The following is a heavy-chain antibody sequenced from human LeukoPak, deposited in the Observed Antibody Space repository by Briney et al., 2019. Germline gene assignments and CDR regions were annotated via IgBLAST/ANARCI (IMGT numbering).Heavy chain of an antibody. CDR3: ARGDQLGGLWGNYQYYFDY. CDR2: IYYSGST. V-gene: IGHV4-31*03. J-gene: IGHJ4*02. Sequence: SETLSLTCTVSGVSIISGGYYWSWIRQHPGKGLGWIGYIYYSGSTYYNPSLKSRVTISVDTSKNQFSLNLRSVTAADTAVFYCARGDQLGGLWGNYQYYFDYWGQGILVTVSS. CDR1: GVSIISGGYY. D-gene: IGHD5-18*01.